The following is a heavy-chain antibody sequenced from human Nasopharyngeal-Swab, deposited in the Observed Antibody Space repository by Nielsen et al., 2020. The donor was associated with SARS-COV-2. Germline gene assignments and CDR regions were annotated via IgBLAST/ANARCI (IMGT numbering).Heavy chain of an antibody. Sequence: SETLSLTCSVSGGSISSGSYYWNWIRPPSFPPLPSLFPPPPPPRTDYNPSLRSRVTISVDTSQNQFSLKLSSVTAADTAVYYGATAERRRGGRKEGRGERKEEEEREGGGKG. J-gene: IGHJ6*03. V-gene: IGHV4-61*02. CDR1: GGSISSGSYY. CDR3: ATAERRRGGRKEGRGERKEEEEREG. D-gene: IGHD3-10*01. CDR2: PPPPPRT.